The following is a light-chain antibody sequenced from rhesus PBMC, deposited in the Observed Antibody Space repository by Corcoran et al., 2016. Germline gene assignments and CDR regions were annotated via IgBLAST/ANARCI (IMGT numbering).Light chain of an antibody. CDR1: QGISSY. J-gene: IGKJ4*01. CDR3: LQHNSYPLT. Sequence: DIQMTQSPSSLSASVGDTVTITCRASQGISSYLNWFQQKPGKAPKLLIYDASSLESGVPSRFSGSGSGTDVTLTIASLQPEDFSAYYCLQHNSYPLTFGGGTKVEIK. CDR2: DAS. V-gene: IGKV1-28*03.